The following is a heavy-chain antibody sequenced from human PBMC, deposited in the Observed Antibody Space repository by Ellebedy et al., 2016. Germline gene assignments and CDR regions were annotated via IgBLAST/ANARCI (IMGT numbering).Heavy chain of an antibody. Sequence: SETLSLXXTVSGGSITSYYWSWIRQPPGKGLEWLGYIFYSGSPNYNPSLKSRVTISVDTSKNQFSLKLSSVTAADTAVYYCARDEVRGVIIRDYYGMDVWGQGTTVTVSS. CDR2: IFYSGSP. D-gene: IGHD3-10*01. CDR1: GGSITSYY. CDR3: ARDEVRGVIIRDYYGMDV. V-gene: IGHV4-59*01. J-gene: IGHJ6*02.